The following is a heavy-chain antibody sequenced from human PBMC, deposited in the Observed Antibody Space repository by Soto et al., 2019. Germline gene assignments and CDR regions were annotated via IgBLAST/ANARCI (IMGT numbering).Heavy chain of an antibody. CDR1: GFPFSIYS. J-gene: IGHJ4*02. D-gene: IGHD6-19*01. CDR3: ARSVEGHFDY. CDR2: ITSDTNTI. V-gene: IGHV3-48*02. Sequence: PGGSLRLSCAASGFPFSIYSMNWVRQAPGKGLEWFSYITSDTNTIKYADSVKGRFTISRDNAKNSLYLQMNSLRDEDTAVYFCARSVEGHFDYWGQGTLVTVSS.